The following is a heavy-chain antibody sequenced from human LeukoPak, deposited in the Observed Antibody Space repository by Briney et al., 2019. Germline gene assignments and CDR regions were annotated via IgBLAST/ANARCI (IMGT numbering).Heavy chain of an antibody. J-gene: IGHJ4*02. CDR1: GGSISSGSYY. V-gene: IGHV4-61*02. CDR3: ARGRWTALGY. Sequence: SQTLSLTCTVSGGSISSGSYYWSWIRQPAGMGLEWIGRIYTSGSTNYNPSLKSRVTISVDTSKDQFSLKLSSVTAADTAVYYCARGRWTALGYWGQGTLVTVSS. D-gene: IGHD3/OR15-3a*01. CDR2: IYTSGST.